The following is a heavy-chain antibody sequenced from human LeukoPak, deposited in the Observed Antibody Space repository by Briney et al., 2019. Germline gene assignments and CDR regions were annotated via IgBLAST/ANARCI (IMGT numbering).Heavy chain of an antibody. CDR1: GFTFSSYA. CDR2: IRYDGSNK. J-gene: IGHJ6*03. D-gene: IGHD6-25*01. CDR3: AKQKRSGYYYYYMDV. Sequence: GGSLRLSCAASGFTFSSYAMHWVRQAPGKGLEWVAFIRYDGSNKYYADSVKGRFTISRDNSKNTLYLQMNSLRAEDTAVYYCAKQKRSGYYYYYMDVWGKGTTVTVSS. V-gene: IGHV3-30*02.